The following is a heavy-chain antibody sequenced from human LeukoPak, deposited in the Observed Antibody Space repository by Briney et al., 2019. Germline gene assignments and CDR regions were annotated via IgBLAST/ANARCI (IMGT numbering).Heavy chain of an antibody. CDR3: AGRSSSCPY. CDR1: GGSFNGYY. V-gene: IGHV4-34*01. J-gene: IGHJ4*02. Sequence: PSETLSLTCAVYGGSFNGYYWSWIRQPPGKGLEWIGEINHSGSTNYNPSLKSRVTISVDTSKNQFSLKLSSVTAADTAVYYCAGRSSSCPYWGQGTLVTVSS. D-gene: IGHD6-13*01. CDR2: INHSGST.